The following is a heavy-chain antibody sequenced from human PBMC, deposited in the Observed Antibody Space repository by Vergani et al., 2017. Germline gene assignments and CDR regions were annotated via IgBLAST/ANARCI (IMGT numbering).Heavy chain of an antibody. J-gene: IGHJ4*02. CDR1: GYTFTSYA. D-gene: IGHD6-6*01. CDR2: INAGNGNT. CDR3: AREFIAAFSYFDY. Sequence: QVRLVQSGAEVKKPGASVKVSCKASGYTFTSYAMHWVRQAPGQRLEWMGWINAGNGNTKYSQKFQGRVTITRDTSASTAYMELSSLRSEDTAVYYCAREFIAAFSYFDYWGQGTLVTVSS. V-gene: IGHV1-3*01.